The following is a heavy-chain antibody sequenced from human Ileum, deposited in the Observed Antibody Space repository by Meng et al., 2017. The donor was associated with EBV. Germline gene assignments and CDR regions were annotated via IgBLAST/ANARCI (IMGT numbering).Heavy chain of an antibody. CDR1: GASISSTNW. J-gene: IGHJ4*02. D-gene: IGHD2-2*01. Sequence: QAQLQESGPGLLKPSATLSLTCAVSGASISSTNWWSWVRQPPGKGLEWIGDIYHSGSTNYNPSLKSRVTISIDASKNQFSLKVTSVTAADTAMYYCANRRPASGPLGDYWGQGTLVTVSS. CDR3: ANRRPASGPLGDY. V-gene: IGHV4-4*02. CDR2: IYHSGST.